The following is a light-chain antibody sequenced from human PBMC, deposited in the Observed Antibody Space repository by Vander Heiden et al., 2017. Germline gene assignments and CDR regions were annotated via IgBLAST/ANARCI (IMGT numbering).Light chain of an antibody. CDR2: GKN. J-gene: IGLJ2*01. Sequence: SSELTQDPAVSVALGQTVRITCQGDSLRSYYASWYQQKPGQAPVLVIYGKNNRPSGIPDQFSGSSSGNTASLTITGAQAEEEADYYCNSRDSSGKHVVFGGGTKLTVL. CDR3: NSRDSSGKHVV. V-gene: IGLV3-19*01. CDR1: SLRSYY.